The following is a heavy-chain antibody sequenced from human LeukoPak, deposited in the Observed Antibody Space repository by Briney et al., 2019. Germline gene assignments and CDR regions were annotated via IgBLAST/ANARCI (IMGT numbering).Heavy chain of an antibody. J-gene: IGHJ4*02. D-gene: IGHD6-6*01. V-gene: IGHV4-34*01. CDR1: GGSLNAYY. Sequence: PPETLSLTCAVYGGSLNAYYWSWIRQPPGKGLEWIGEVDHGGRTHYNTSLKNRLTVSIDMSKNQFSLNLRSVTAADTAMYYCARGGGLAARNYWGQGILVTVSS. CDR3: ARGGGLAARNY. CDR2: VDHGGRT.